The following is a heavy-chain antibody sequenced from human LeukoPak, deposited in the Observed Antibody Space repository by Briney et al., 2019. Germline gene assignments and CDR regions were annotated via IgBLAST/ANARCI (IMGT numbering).Heavy chain of an antibody. CDR1: GGSISSSSYY. V-gene: IGHV4-39*01. D-gene: IGHD6-19*01. J-gene: IGHJ5*02. Sequence: SETLSLTCTVSGGSISSSSYYWSWIRQPPGKGLEWIGSIYYSGSTYYNPSLKSRVTISVDTSKNQFSLKLGSVTAADTAVYYCARLAVAGTRWFDPWGQGTLVTVSS. CDR3: ARLAVAGTRWFDP. CDR2: IYYSGST.